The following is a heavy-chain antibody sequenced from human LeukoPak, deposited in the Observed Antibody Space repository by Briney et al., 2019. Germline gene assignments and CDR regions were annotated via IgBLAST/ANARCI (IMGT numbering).Heavy chain of an antibody. CDR2: IKQDGSEK. CDR1: GFTFVSYW. CDR3: ARDATVTIFIYYFDY. Sequence: GSLRLSCAASGFTFVSYWMSWVRQAPGKGLEWVANIKQDGSEKYYVDSVKGRFTISRDNAKNALYLQMNSLRAEDTAVYYCARDATVTIFIYYFDYWGQGTLVTVSS. J-gene: IGHJ4*02. D-gene: IGHD4-17*01. V-gene: IGHV3-7*01.